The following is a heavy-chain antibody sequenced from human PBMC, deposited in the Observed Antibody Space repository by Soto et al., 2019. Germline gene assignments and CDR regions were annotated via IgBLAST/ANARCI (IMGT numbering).Heavy chain of an antibody. CDR1: GGTFSTYA. D-gene: IGHD2-8*01. CDR3: ARLYCTSGICPPGY. J-gene: IGHJ4*02. V-gene: IGHV1-69*13. Sequence: ASVKVSCKSSGGTFSTYAISWVRQAPGQGLQLMGGIIPILGTTNYAQNFHVRVTITADESTSTAYLELSSLRSEDTAMYYCARLYCTSGICPPGYWGQGTLVTVSS. CDR2: IIPILGTT.